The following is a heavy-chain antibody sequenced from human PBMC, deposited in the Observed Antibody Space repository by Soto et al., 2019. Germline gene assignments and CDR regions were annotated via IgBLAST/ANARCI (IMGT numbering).Heavy chain of an antibody. CDR2: INHSGST. CDR1: GGSFSGYY. CDR3: ARAGYGDYHDAFDI. Sequence: SETLSLTCAVYGGSFSGYYWSWIRQPPGKGLEWIGEINHSGSTNYNPSLKSRVTISVDTSKNQFSLKLSSVTAADTAVYYCARAGYGDYHDAFDIWGQGTMVTVSS. J-gene: IGHJ3*02. D-gene: IGHD4-17*01. V-gene: IGHV4-34*01.